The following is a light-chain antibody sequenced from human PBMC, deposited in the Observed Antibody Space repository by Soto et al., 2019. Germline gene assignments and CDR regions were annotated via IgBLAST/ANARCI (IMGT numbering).Light chain of an antibody. Sequence: DIPMTQSPSSLSASVGDRVTITCRASQGISNFLAWYQQKPGNVPKLLIYDALTLQSGVPSRFSGSGSGTDFTLIISSLQPEDVATYYCQKYNSAPYTFGQGTKLEI. CDR1: QGISNF. CDR3: QKYNSAPYT. J-gene: IGKJ2*01. CDR2: DAL. V-gene: IGKV1-27*01.